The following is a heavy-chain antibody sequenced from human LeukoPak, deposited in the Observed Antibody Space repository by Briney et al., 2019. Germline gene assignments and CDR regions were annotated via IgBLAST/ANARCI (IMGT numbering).Heavy chain of an antibody. V-gene: IGHV4-34*01. D-gene: IGHD5-18*01. CDR1: GGSFSGYY. J-gene: IGHJ6*02. Sequence: TSETLSLTCAVYGGSFSGYYWSWIRQPPGKGLEWIGEISHSGSTNYNPSLKSRVTISVDTSKNQFSLKLSSVTAVDTAVYYCARGRRYSYGSGYYYYGMDVWGQGTTVTVSS. CDR2: ISHSGST. CDR3: ARGRRYSYGSGYYYYGMDV.